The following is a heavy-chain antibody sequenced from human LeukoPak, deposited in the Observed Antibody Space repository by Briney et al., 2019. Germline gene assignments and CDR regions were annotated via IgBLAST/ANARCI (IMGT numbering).Heavy chain of an antibody. CDR2: IYYSGST. D-gene: IGHD3-22*01. CDR1: GGSISSSSYY. Sequence: SETLSLTCTVSGGSISSSSYYWGWIRQPPGKGLEWIGSIYYSGSTYYNPSLKSRVTISVDTSKNQFSLKLSSVTAADTAVYYCARPVYYDSSGYYANAFDIWGQGTMVTASS. J-gene: IGHJ3*02. CDR3: ARPVYYDSSGYYANAFDI. V-gene: IGHV4-39*01.